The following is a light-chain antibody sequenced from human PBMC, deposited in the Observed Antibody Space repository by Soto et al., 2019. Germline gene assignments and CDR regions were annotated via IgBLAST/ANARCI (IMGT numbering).Light chain of an antibody. Sequence: IHMTQSPCSVSASVGDRVPITCRSSLGVSTWLAWYQQKPGKAPKRLIYATSTLQSGVPSRFSGTGSGTDFTLTIRGLQPEDFATYYCQHTNNFPLTFGPGTKVDIK. CDR1: LGVSTW. CDR3: QHTNNFPLT. J-gene: IGKJ3*01. V-gene: IGKV1-12*01. CDR2: ATS.